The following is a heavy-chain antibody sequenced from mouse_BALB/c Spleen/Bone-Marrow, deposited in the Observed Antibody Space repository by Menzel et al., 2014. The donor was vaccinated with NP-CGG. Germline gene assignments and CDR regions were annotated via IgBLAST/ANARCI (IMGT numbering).Heavy chain of an antibody. CDR1: GFAFSSYD. D-gene: IGHD1-1*01. CDR3: ARPLYYYGSSPFYAMDY. CDR2: ISSGGGST. Sequence: EVQRVESGGGLVKPGGSLKLSCAASGFAFSSYDMSWVRQTPEKRLEWVAYISSGGGSTNYPDTVKGRFTISRDNAKNTLYLQMSSLKSEDTAMYYCARPLYYYGSSPFYAMDYWGQGTSVTVSS. J-gene: IGHJ4*01. V-gene: IGHV5-12-1*01.